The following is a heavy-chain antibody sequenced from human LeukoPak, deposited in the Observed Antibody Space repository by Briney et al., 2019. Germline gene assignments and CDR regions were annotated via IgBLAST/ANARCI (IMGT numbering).Heavy chain of an antibody. J-gene: IGHJ6*02. D-gene: IGHD3-3*01. V-gene: IGHV1-18*01. CDR1: GYTFTSYG. CDR2: ISAYNGNT. CDR3: AGEWLLYPGYYYYYGMDV. Sequence: ASVKVSCKASGYTFTSYGISWVRQAPGQGLEWMGWISAYNGNTNYAQKLQGRVTITRDTSASTAYMELSSLRSEDTAVYYCAGEWLLYPGYYYYYGMDVWGQGTTVTVSS.